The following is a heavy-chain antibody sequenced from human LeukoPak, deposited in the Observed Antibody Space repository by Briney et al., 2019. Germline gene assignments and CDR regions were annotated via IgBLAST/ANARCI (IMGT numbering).Heavy chain of an antibody. CDR3: ARASFWFDYSGYYFDH. CDR1: GLTISSNY. J-gene: IGHJ4*02. V-gene: IGHV3-66*01. D-gene: IGHD2-15*01. Sequence: GGSLRLSCAASGLTISSNYMSWVRQAPGKGLEWVSVIYSGGGTYYADSVQGRLTISRDNSKNTVSLQMNSLRAEDTAVYHCARASFWFDYSGYYFDHWGQGTLVTVSS. CDR2: IYSGGGT.